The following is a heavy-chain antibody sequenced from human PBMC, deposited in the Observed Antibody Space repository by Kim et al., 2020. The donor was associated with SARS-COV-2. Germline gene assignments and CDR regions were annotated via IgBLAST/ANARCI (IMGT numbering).Heavy chain of an antibody. CDR1: GFTFSDYS. D-gene: IGHD3-16*01. Sequence: GGSLRLSCAASGFTFSDYSMNWVRQAPGKGLEWISSISSGISYIFYADSVKGRFTISRDNAKNSLYLQMNSLRPEDTAVYYCARDLGRDGPEVHPDYWAQGTLVTVSS. V-gene: IGHV3-21*01. CDR2: ISSGISYI. J-gene: IGHJ4*02. CDR3: ARDLGRDGPEVHPDY.